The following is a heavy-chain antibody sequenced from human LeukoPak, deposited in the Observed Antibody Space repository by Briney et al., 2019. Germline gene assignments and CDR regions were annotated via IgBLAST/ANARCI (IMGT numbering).Heavy chain of an antibody. CDR3: AKDQDNWNSNDAFDI. V-gene: IGHV3-23*01. D-gene: IGHD1-7*01. Sequence: PGGSLRLSCAASGSTFSSYAMSWVRQAPGKGLEGVSAISGSGGSTYYADSVKGRFTISRDNSKNTLYLQMNSLRAEDTAVYYCAKDQDNWNSNDAFDIWGQGTMVTVSS. CDR1: GSTFSSYA. CDR2: ISGSGGST. J-gene: IGHJ3*02.